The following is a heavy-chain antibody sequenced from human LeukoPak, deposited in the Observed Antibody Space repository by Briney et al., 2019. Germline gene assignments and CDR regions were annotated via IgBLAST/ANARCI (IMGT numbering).Heavy chain of an antibody. Sequence: SQTLSLTCTVSGGSISSGGYYWSWVRQPPGKGLEWIGYIYHSGSTNYNPSLKSRVTISVDTSKNQFSLKLSSVTAADTAVYYCARVFRKSGSYSSYYFDYWGQGTLVTVSS. V-gene: IGHV4-30-2*01. CDR1: GGSISSGGYY. CDR2: IYHSGST. CDR3: ARVFRKSGSYSSYYFDY. D-gene: IGHD1-26*01. J-gene: IGHJ4*02.